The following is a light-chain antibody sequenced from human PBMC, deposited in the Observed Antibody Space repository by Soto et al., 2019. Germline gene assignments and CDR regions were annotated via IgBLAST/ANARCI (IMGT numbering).Light chain of an antibody. CDR2: GAS. Sequence: IQLTQSPSSLSASVGDRVTITCRASKGIINYLAWYQQKPGKAPKLLIYGASTLQSGVPSRFGGSGSGTDFTLTVSSLQPEDFATYYCQQLFIYPPTFGPGTKVDI. V-gene: IGKV1-9*01. J-gene: IGKJ3*01. CDR3: QQLFIYPPT. CDR1: KGIINY.